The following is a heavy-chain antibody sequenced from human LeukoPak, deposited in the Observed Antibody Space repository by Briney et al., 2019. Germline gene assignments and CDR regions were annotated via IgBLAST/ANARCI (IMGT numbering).Heavy chain of an antibody. CDR1: GFTFSSYG. D-gene: IGHD3-22*01. CDR3: ASTHYDSSGYYYNLDAFDI. Sequence: GGSLRLSCAASGFTFSSYGMHWVRQAPGKGLEWVAVISYDGSNKYYADSVKGRFTISRDNSKNSLYLQMNSLRAEDTAVYYCASTHYDSSGYYYNLDAFDIWGQGTMVTVSS. CDR2: ISYDGSNK. V-gene: IGHV3-30*03. J-gene: IGHJ3*02.